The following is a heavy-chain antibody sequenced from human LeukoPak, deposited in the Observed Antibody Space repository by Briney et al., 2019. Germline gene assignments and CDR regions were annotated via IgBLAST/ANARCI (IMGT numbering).Heavy chain of an antibody. CDR2: INPNSGGT. V-gene: IGHV1-2*02. CDR3: ASLQNQMVGATTPLTEYFQH. CDR1: GYTFTGYY. Sequence: ASVKVSCKASGYTFTGYYMHWVRQAPGQGLEWMGWINPNSGGTNYAQKFQGRVTMTRDTSISTAYMELSRLRSDDTAVYYCASLQNQMVGATTPLTEYFQHWGQGTLVTVSS. D-gene: IGHD1-26*01. J-gene: IGHJ1*01.